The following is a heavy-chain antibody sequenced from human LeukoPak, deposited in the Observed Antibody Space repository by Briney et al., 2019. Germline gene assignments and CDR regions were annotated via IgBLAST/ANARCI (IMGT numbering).Heavy chain of an antibody. D-gene: IGHD3-3*01. CDR3: ARQVPPPEYYDFWSGYYDNWFDP. CDR1: GGSISSYY. CDR2: IYYSGST. V-gene: IGHV4-59*08. J-gene: IGHJ5*02. Sequence: SETLSLTCTVSGGSISSYYWSWIRQPPGKGLEWIGYIYYSGSTNYNPSLKSRVTISVDTSKNQFSLKLSSVTAADTAVYYCARQVPPPEYYDFWSGYYDNWFDPWGQGTLVTVSS.